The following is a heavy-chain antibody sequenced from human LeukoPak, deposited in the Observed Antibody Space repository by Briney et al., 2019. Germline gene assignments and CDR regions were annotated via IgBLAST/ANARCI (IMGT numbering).Heavy chain of an antibody. V-gene: IGHV1-2*06. Sequence: GSSVKVSCKASGYTFTCYYMHWVRQAPGQGHEWMGRINPNSGGTNYAQEFQGRGSMTRATSISTAYMELSRLRSDDTAVAYCALDLIVGAALGWFVPWGQGTLVTVSS. CDR2: INPNSGGT. CDR3: ALDLIVGAALGWFVP. CDR1: GYTFTCYY. J-gene: IGHJ5*02. D-gene: IGHD1-26*01.